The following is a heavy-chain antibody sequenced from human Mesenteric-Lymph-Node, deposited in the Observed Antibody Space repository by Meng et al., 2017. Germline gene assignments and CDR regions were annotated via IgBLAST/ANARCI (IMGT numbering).Heavy chain of an antibody. CDR2: IGSVGDI. CDR1: GCAFSTYD. CDR3: ARSAYIYNRKYAFDL. Sequence: WGSLRLSCAASGCAFSTYDMHWVRQAPREGLEWVSGIGSVGDIYYADSVKGRFTISREDGRNSLYLQMNSLKAGDTAVYYCARSAYIYNRKYAFDLWGQGTMVTVSS. V-gene: IGHV3-13*01. J-gene: IGHJ3*01. D-gene: IGHD5-18*01.